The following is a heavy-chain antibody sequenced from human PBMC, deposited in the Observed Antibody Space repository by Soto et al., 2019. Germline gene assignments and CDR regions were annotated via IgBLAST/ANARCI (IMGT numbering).Heavy chain of an antibody. Sequence: PGGSLRLSCAASGFTFSSYAMSWVRQAPGKGLEWVSAISGSGGSTYYADSVKGRFTISRDNSKNTLYLQMNSLRAEDTAVYYCAKALWLTMIVVVMAPNDAFDIWGQGTMVTDSS. CDR1: GFTFSSYA. V-gene: IGHV3-23*01. J-gene: IGHJ3*02. CDR3: AKALWLTMIVVVMAPNDAFDI. D-gene: IGHD3-22*01. CDR2: ISGSGGST.